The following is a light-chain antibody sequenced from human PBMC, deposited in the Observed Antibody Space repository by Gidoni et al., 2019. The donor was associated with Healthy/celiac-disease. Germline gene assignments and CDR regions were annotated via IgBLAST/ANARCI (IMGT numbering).Light chain of an antibody. CDR2: GAS. V-gene: IGKV3-15*01. CDR3: QQYNNWPQT. J-gene: IGKJ2*01. CDR1: QSVSSN. Sequence: EIGMTHSPATLSVSPGERATLSCRASQSVSSNLAWYQQKPGQAPRLLIYGASTRATGIPARFSGSGSGTEFTLTISSLQSEDFAVYYCQQYNNWPQTFGQGTKLEIK.